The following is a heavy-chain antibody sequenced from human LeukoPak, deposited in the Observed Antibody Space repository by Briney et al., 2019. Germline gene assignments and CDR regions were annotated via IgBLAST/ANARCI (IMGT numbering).Heavy chain of an antibody. CDR1: GFTFSSYS. CDR3: ANHLACGSTSCPPFDY. D-gene: IGHD2-2*01. J-gene: IGHJ4*02. CDR2: ISDDRNYI. Sequence: PGGSLRLSCAASGFTFSSYSMSWVRQAPGKGLEWVSSISDDRNYIYYADSVEGRFTISRDNAKNSLYLQMNSLRAEDTAVYYCANHLACGSTSCPPFDYWGQGTLVTVSS. V-gene: IGHV3-21*01.